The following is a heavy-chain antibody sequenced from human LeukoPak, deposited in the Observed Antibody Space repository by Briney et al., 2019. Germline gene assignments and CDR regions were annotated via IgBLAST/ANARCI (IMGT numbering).Heavy chain of an antibody. Sequence: ASVKVSCKASGYTFTSYDINWVRQATGQGLGWMGWMNPNSGNTGYAQKFQGRVTITRNTSISTAYMELSSLRSEDTAVYYCARVRAGGIYYIFDYWGQGTLVTVSS. D-gene: IGHD3-10*01. J-gene: IGHJ4*02. V-gene: IGHV1-8*03. CDR3: ARVRAGGIYYIFDY. CDR1: GYTFTSYD. CDR2: MNPNSGNT.